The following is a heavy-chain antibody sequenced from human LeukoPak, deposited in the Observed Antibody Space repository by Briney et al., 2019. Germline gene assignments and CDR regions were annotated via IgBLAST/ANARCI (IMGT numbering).Heavy chain of an antibody. Sequence: PGGSLRLSCAASGFTVSSNYMSWVRQAPGKGLEWVSVIYSGGSTYYADSVKGRFTISRDNSKNTLYLQMNSLRAEDTAVYYCARDSSGWYNDAFDIWGQGTMVTVSS. D-gene: IGHD6-19*01. CDR2: IYSGGST. CDR1: GFTVSSNY. CDR3: ARDSSGWYNDAFDI. J-gene: IGHJ3*02. V-gene: IGHV3-66*01.